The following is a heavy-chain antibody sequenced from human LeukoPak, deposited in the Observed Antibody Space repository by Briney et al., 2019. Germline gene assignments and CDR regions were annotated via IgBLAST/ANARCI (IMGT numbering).Heavy chain of an antibody. CDR3: ARVGVRGVYFDY. CDR2: IKQDGSEK. Sequence: GGSLRLSCAASGFTFSSYRMSWVRQAPGKGLEWVANIKQDGSEKYYVDSVKGRFTISRDNAKNSLYLQMNSLRAEDTAVYYCARVGVRGVYFDYWGQGTLVTVSS. V-gene: IGHV3-7*03. CDR1: GFTFSSYR. J-gene: IGHJ4*02. D-gene: IGHD3-10*01.